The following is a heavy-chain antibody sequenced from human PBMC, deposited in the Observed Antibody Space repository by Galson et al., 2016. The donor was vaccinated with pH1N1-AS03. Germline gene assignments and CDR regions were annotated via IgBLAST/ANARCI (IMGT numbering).Heavy chain of an antibody. CDR1: GFTFSSFV. V-gene: IGHV3-23*01. D-gene: IGHD2-21*02. Sequence: SLRLSCAASGFTFSSFVMSWVRQAPGKGLEWVAAITGSGGTTYYGDSVKGRFTVSRDNSKESLYLQMNSLRDEDTGVYYCARIVTMSDFDSWGQGTLVTVSS. J-gene: IGHJ4*02. CDR3: ARIVTMSDFDS. CDR2: ITGSGGTT.